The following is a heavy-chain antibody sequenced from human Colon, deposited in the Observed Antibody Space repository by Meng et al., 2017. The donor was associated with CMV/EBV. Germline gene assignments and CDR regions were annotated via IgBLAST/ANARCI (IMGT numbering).Heavy chain of an antibody. CDR1: GFTFSDYY. V-gene: IGHV3-11*06. Sequence: GESLKISCAASGFTFSDYYMSWIRQAPGKGLEWVSSISSTSHYMYYADSVKGRFTISRDNAKNSLYLQMNSLRAEDTAVYYCAKGGAGIAVTGTEIDYWGQGTLVTVSS. CDR2: ISSTSHYM. J-gene: IGHJ4*02. CDR3: AKGGAGIAVTGTEIDY. D-gene: IGHD6-19*01.